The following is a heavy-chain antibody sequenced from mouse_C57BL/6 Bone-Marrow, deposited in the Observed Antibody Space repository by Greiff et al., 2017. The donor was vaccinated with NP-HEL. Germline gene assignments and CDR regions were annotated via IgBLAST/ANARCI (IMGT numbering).Heavy chain of an antibody. CDR2: IYPGSGST. J-gene: IGHJ3*01. CDR3: STMRFAY. D-gene: IGHD2-4*01. CDR1: GYTFTSYW. Sequence: QVQLQQPGAELVKPGASVKMSCKASGYTFTSYWITWVKQRPGQGLEWIGDIYPGSGSTNYNEKFKSKATLTVDKSSSTAYMQLSSLTSEDSAVYYCSTMRFAYWGQGTLVTVSA. V-gene: IGHV1-55*01.